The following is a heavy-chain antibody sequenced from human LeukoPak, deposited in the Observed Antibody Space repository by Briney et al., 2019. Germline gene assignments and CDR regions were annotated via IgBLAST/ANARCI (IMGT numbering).Heavy chain of an antibody. J-gene: IGHJ4*02. CDR2: TYYRSKWYN. Sequence: SQTLSLTCAISGDSVSINSAAWNWIRQSPSRGLEWLGRTYYRSKWYNDYAVPVKSRITINPDTSKNQFSLQLNSVTPEDTAVYYCAGSITIFGVANLRFDYWGQGTLVTVSS. CDR1: GDSVSINSAA. D-gene: IGHD3-3*01. V-gene: IGHV6-1*01. CDR3: AGSITIFGVANLRFDY.